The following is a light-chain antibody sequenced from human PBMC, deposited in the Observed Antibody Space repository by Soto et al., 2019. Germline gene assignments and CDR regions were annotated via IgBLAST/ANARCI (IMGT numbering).Light chain of an antibody. CDR2: TAS. J-gene: IGKJ4*01. V-gene: IGKV1-12*01. CDR1: QDISSK. CDR3: LQANSFPLT. Sequence: DFQMTQSPSTLSAAVGDRVTVTCWASQDISSKLAWYQRKPGKAPKLLIYTASSLQSGVPSRFSGSGSGTDFTLTISSLQPEDFATYYCLQANSFPLTFGGGTKVDIK.